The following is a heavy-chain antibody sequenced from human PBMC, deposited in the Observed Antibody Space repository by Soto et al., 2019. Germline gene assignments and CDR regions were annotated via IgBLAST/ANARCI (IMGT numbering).Heavy chain of an antibody. CDR3: ARGGKSDTAMVTTGWFDP. CDR2: INPNSGGT. Sequence: GASVKVSCKASGYTFTGYYMHWVRQAPGQGLEWMGWINPNSGGTNYAQKFQGWVTMTRDTSISTAYMELSRLRSDDTAVYYCARGGKSDTAMVTTGWFDPWGQGTLVTVSS. CDR1: GYTFTGYY. V-gene: IGHV1-2*04. D-gene: IGHD5-18*01. J-gene: IGHJ5*02.